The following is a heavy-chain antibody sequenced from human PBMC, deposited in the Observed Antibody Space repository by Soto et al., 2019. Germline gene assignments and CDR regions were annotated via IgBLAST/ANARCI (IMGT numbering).Heavy chain of an antibody. J-gene: IGHJ3*02. D-gene: IGHD2-15*01. CDR3: AREPRYCRGGSCSITGDAYDI. CDR2: ISNRGDT. Sequence: GGTLRLSFTACGFIVSIIYVNLVRQAPGKGLEWVSVISNRGDTHYADSVRGRFSLSRDISDNTLHLQMNNLRVEDTAVYYCAREPRYCRGGSCSITGDAYDIWGQGTMVTVSS. CDR1: GFIVSIIY. V-gene: IGHV3-66*01.